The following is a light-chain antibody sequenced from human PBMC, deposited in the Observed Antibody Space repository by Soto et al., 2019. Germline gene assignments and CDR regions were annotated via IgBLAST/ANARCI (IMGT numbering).Light chain of an antibody. CDR3: SSHTSTSTWV. J-gene: IGLJ3*02. Sequence: SVLTQPASVPGSPGQSITISCTGTSNDIGDYNYVSWYQQHPGKAPKLIIFEVGDRPSGVSNRFSGSKSGYTASLTISGLQAEDEADYYCSSHTSTSTWVFGAGTK. CDR1: SNDIGDYNY. V-gene: IGLV2-14*01. CDR2: EVG.